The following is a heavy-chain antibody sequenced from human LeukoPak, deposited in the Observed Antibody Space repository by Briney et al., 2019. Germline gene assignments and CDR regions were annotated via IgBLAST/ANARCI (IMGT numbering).Heavy chain of an antibody. CDR2: IYYSGST. CDR1: GYSISSGYY. Sequence: KPSETLSLTCTVSGYSISSGYYWGWIRQPPGKGLEWIEYIYYSGSTNYNPSLKSRVTISVDTSKNQFSLKLSSVTAADTAVYYCARGAARLPFDYWGQGTLVTVSS. D-gene: IGHD6-6*01. CDR3: ARGAARLPFDY. V-gene: IGHV4-61*01. J-gene: IGHJ4*02.